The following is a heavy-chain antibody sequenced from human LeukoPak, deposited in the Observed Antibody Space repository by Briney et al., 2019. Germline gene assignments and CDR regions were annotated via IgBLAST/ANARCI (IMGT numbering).Heavy chain of an antibody. CDR3: ARCPPQTETTPGLLDVLVRFDH. Sequence: ASVKVSCKASGYTLTSYGISWVRQAPGQGLEWMGWISAYNGNTNYAQKLQGRVTMTTDTSTSTAYMELRSLRSDDTAVYYCARCPPQTETTPGLLDVLVRFDHWGQGTLVTVSS. D-gene: IGHD1/OR15-1a*01. CDR1: GYTLTSYG. V-gene: IGHV1-18*01. J-gene: IGHJ5*02. CDR2: ISAYNGNT.